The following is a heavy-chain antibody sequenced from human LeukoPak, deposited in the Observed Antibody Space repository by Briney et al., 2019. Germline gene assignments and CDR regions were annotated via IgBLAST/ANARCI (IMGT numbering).Heavy chain of an antibody. V-gene: IGHV1-46*01. J-gene: IGHJ6*03. D-gene: IGHD2-2*01. CDR2: INPSGGST. CDR3: ARGVYCSSTSCSGGYYYYYMDV. Sequence: ASVKVSCKASGYTFTSYYMHWVRQAPGQGLEWMGIINPSGGSTSYAQKFQGRVTMTRDTSTSTVYMELSSLRSEDTAVYYCARGVYCSSTSCSGGYYYYYMDVWGKGTTVTVSS. CDR1: GYTFTSYY.